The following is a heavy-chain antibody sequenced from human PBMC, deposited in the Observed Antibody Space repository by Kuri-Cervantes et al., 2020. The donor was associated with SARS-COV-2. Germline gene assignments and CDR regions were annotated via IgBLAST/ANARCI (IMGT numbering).Heavy chain of an antibody. CDR2: IKQDGSEK. V-gene: IGHV3-7*01. CDR1: GFTFSNAW. D-gene: IGHD7-27*01. Sequence: GESLKISCAASGFTFSNAWMSWVRQAPGKGLEWVANIKQDGSEKYYVDSVKGRFTISRDNAKNSLYLQMSSLRAEDTAVYYCARDLRLGKSLDYWGQGTLVTVSS. CDR3: ARDLRLGKSLDY. J-gene: IGHJ4*02.